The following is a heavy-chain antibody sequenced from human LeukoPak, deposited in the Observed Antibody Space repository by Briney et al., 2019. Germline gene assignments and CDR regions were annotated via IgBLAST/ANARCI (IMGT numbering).Heavy chain of an antibody. Sequence: PSETLSLTCTVSGGSISSYYWSWIRQPPGKGLEWIGYIYYSGSTNYNPSLKSRVTISVDTSKNQFSLKLSSVTAADTAVYYCARLILAEYQLLHEDNWFGPWGQGTLVTVSS. J-gene: IGHJ5*02. CDR1: GGSISSYY. CDR2: IYYSGST. V-gene: IGHV4-59*08. CDR3: ARLILAEYQLLHEDNWFGP. D-gene: IGHD2-2*01.